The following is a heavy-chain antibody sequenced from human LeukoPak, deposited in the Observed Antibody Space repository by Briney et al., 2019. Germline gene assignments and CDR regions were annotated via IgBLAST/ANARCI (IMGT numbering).Heavy chain of an antibody. J-gene: IGHJ4*02. CDR2: SSGSGGST. Sequence: GGSLRLSCAASGFTFSSYAMSWVRQAPGKGLEWVSASSGSGGSTYYADSVKGRFTISRDNSKNTLYLQMNSLRAEDTAVYYCVRGDYGDYTLFDYWGQGTLVTVSP. CDR1: GFTFSSYA. CDR3: VRGDYGDYTLFDY. V-gene: IGHV3-23*01. D-gene: IGHD4-17*01.